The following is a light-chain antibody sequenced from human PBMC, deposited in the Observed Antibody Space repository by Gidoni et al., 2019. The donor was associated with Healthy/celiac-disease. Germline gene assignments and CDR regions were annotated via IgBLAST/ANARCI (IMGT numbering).Light chain of an antibody. V-gene: IGKV1-39*01. CDR3: QQSYSTPDT. CDR1: QSISSY. Sequence: DIHMTQSPSSLSASVGDRVTITCRASQSISSYLNWYQQKPGKAPKLLIYAASSLQSGVPSRFSGSVSGTDFTLTISSLQPEDFATYYCQQSYSTPDTFGQGTKLEIK. J-gene: IGKJ2*01. CDR2: AAS.